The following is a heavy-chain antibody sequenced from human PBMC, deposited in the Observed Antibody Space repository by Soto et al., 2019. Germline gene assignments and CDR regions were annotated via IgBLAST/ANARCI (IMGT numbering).Heavy chain of an antibody. CDR3: ARDSYDFWSGYRGGFDY. CDR1: GFTVSSNY. Sequence: PGGSLRLSCAASGFTVSSNYMSWVRQAPGKGLEWVSVIYSGGSTYYADSVKGRFTISRDNSKNTLYLQMNSLRAEDPAVYYCARDSYDFWSGYRGGFDYWGQGTLVTVSS. J-gene: IGHJ4*02. D-gene: IGHD3-3*01. CDR2: IYSGGST. V-gene: IGHV3-53*01.